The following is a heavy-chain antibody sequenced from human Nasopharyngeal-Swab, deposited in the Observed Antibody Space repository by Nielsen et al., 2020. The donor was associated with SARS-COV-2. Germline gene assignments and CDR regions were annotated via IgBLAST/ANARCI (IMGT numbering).Heavy chain of an antibody. CDR2: INHSGST. J-gene: IGHJ5*02. D-gene: IGHD3-9*01. Sequence: RQAPGKGLEWIGEINHSGSTNYNPSLKSRVTISVDTSKNQFSLKLSSVTAADTAVYYCARGGADYDILTGYYRKNLNWFDPWGQGTLVTVSS. CDR3: ARGGADYDILTGYYRKNLNWFDP. V-gene: IGHV4-34*01.